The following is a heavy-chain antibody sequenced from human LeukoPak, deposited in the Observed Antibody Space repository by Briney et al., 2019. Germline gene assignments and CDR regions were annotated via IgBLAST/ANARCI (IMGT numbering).Heavy chain of an antibody. CDR3: ARGFSYYYYYMDV. CDR1: GGSISSGSYY. D-gene: IGHD3-10*01. V-gene: IGHV4-61*02. J-gene: IGHJ6*03. Sequence: PSETLSLTCTVSGGSISSGSYYWSWIRQPAGKGLEWIGRIYTSGSTNYNPSLKSRVTISVDTSKNQFSLKLSSVTAADTAVYYCARGFSYYYYYMDVWGKGTTVIVSS. CDR2: IYTSGST.